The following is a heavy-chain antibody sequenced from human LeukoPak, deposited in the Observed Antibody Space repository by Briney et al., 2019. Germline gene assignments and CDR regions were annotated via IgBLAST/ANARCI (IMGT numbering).Heavy chain of an antibody. J-gene: IGHJ4*02. D-gene: IGHD3-22*01. V-gene: IGHV4-59*11. CDR1: GGSISSHY. CDR3: ARGTGFYDSSVHYYWGYFDS. Sequence: PSETLSLTCTVSGGSISSHYWSWFRQTPGERPEWIAFIYYSGTTNYNPSLKGRVTISIDSSKNQFSLKLSSVTAADTAIYYCARGTGFYDSSVHYYWGYFDSWGQGTLVPVFS. CDR2: IYYSGTT.